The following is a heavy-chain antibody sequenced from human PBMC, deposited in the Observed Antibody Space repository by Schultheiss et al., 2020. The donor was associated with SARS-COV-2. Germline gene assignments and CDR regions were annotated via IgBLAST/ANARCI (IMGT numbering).Heavy chain of an antibody. V-gene: IGHV1-2*04. Sequence: GGSLRLSCAASGLTFSSHGMHWVRQAPGQGLEWMGWINPNSGGTNYAQKFQGWVTLTRDTSISTAYMELSRLRSDDTAVYYCARDPLYSSGWAPWYYYGMDVWGQGTTVTVSS. CDR3: ARDPLYSSGWAPWYYYGMDV. CDR1: GLTFSSHG. D-gene: IGHD6-19*01. J-gene: IGHJ6*02. CDR2: INPNSGGT.